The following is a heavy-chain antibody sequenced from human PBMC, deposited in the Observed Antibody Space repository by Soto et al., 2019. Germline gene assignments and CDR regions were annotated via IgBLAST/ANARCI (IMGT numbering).Heavy chain of an antibody. CDR2: IYYTGST. CDR3: ARGWGYFEY. V-gene: IGHV4-59*01. Sequence: QVQLQESGPGLVKPSETLSLTCTVSAGSISPYSWTWILQPPGKGLEWIGYIYYTGSTHYNPSLKRRVTISIVTSNNPFSLKLISVTAADTAVDYCARGWGYFEYWGQGTLVSVSS. CDR1: AGSISPYS. D-gene: IGHD3-16*01. J-gene: IGHJ4*02.